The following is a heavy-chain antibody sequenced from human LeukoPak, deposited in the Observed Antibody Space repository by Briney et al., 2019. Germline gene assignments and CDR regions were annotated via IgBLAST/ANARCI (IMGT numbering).Heavy chain of an antibody. Sequence: PSETLSLTCTVSGGSVSSGSYYWSWIRQPPGKGLEWIGYIYYSGSTNYNPSLKSRVTISVDTSKNQFSLKLSSVTAADTAVYYCARGPYCSGRSCYNYCYYGMDVWGQGTTVTVSS. V-gene: IGHV4-61*01. CDR2: IYYSGST. CDR1: GGSVSSGSYY. D-gene: IGHD2-15*01. J-gene: IGHJ6*02. CDR3: ARGPYCSGRSCYNYCYYGMDV.